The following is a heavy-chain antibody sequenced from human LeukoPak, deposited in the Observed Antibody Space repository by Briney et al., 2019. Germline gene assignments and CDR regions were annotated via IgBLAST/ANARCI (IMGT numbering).Heavy chain of an antibody. CDR1: GDNFNNYA. J-gene: IGHJ4*02. V-gene: IGHV1-69*04. CDR3: AREGSTVTSLGF. CDR2: IIPYLNMI. Sequence: AVKVSCKGSGDNFNNYATTWVRQAPGQGCEWVGRIIPYLNMITYAQKFQGRVTITADKSTNTVYMDLGNLRFDDTAVYYCAREGSTVTSLGFWGQGSLVTVSS. D-gene: IGHD4-17*01.